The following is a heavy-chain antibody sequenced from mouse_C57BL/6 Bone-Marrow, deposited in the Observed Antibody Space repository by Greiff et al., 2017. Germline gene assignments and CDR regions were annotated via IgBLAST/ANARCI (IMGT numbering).Heavy chain of an antibody. V-gene: IGHV1-15*01. D-gene: IGHD1-1*01. J-gene: IGHJ2*01. CDR3: SITTLVGTGFDY. CDR1: GYTFTDYE. Sequence: QVQLKQSGAELVRPGASVTLSCKASGYTFTDYEMHWVKQTPVHGLEWIGAIDPETGGTAYNQKFKGKAILTADKSSSTAYMELRSLTSEDSAVYYCSITTLVGTGFDYWGQGTTLTVSS. CDR2: IDPETGGT.